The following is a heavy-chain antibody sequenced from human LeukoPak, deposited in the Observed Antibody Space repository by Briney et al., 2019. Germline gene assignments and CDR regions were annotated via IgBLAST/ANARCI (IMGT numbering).Heavy chain of an antibody. Sequence: SEKVSCKASGGTFSSYAIIWVRQAPGQGLEWMGGIIPIFGTANYAQKFQGRVTITADESTSTAYMELSSLRSEDTAVYYCARHMGELLSFFDYWGQGTLVTVAS. CDR1: GGTFSSYA. CDR3: ARHMGELLSFFDY. CDR2: IIPIFGTA. D-gene: IGHD1-26*01. J-gene: IGHJ4*02. V-gene: IGHV1-69*13.